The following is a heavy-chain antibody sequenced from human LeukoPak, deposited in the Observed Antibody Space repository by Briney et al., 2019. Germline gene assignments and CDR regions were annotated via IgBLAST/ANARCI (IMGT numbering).Heavy chain of an antibody. V-gene: IGHV4-59*01. CDR1: GGSISTYY. Sequence: PSETLSLTCTVSGGSISTYYWSWIRQPPGQGLEWIGYIHYSGSIKYNPSLKSRVTISLGTSKNQFTLRLRSVTAADTAVYYCARSVDIAMVTFDYWGQGTLVTVSS. D-gene: IGHD5-18*01. J-gene: IGHJ4*02. CDR2: IHYSGSI. CDR3: ARSVDIAMVTFDY.